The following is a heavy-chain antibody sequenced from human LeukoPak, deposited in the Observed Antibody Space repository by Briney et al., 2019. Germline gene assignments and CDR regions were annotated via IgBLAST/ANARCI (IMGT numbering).Heavy chain of an antibody. CDR1: GGSISSYY. CDR2: IYYSGST. CDR3: ARERRSYGYSFDY. V-gene: IGHV4-59*01. J-gene: IGHJ4*02. D-gene: IGHD5-18*01. Sequence: SETLSLTCTVSGGSISSYYWSWIRQPPGKGLEWVGYIYYSGSTNYNPSLKSRVTISVDTSKNQFSLKLSSVTAADTAVYYCARERRSYGYSFDYWGQGTLVTVSS.